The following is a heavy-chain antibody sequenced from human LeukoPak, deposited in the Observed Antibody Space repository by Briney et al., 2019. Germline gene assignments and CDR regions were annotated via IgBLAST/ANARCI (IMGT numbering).Heavy chain of an antibody. CDR2: INTNTGNP. V-gene: IGHV7-4-1*02. J-gene: IGHJ5*02. CDR3: AANPLRFDP. CDR1: GYSFSSYA. Sequence: GASVKVSCKASGYSFSSYAMNWVRQAPGQGLEWMGWINTNTGNPTYAQGFTGRFVFSLDTSVSTAYLQISSLKAEDTAVYYCAANPLRFDPWGQGTLVIVSS.